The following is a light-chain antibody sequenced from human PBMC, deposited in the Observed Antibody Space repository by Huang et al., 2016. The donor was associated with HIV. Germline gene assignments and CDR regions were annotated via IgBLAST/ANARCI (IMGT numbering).Light chain of an antibody. CDR2: DAS. CDR1: QSITNYN. Sequence: EIVLTQSPATLSLSPGERATLSCGASQSITNYNLAWYQQQLGPAPRLLIYDASNRASGIPPRFSGSGSVTDFTLTITRLEPEDVGIYYCQHYGSSPYTFGQGTKVEIK. J-gene: IGKJ2*01. CDR3: QHYGSSPYT. V-gene: IGKV3D-20*01.